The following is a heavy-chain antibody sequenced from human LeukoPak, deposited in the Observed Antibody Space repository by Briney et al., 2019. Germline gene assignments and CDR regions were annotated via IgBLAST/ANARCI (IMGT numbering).Heavy chain of an antibody. D-gene: IGHD6-19*01. CDR1: GGSISSYY. J-gene: IGHJ4*02. Sequence: SETLSLTCTVSGGSISSYYWSWIRQPPGKGLEWIGYIYYGGSTNYNPSLKSRVTISVDTSKNQFSLKLSSVTAADTAVYYCAKAGGWYGSALGYWGQGTLVTVSS. CDR2: IYYGGST. V-gene: IGHV4-59*08. CDR3: AKAGGWYGSALGY.